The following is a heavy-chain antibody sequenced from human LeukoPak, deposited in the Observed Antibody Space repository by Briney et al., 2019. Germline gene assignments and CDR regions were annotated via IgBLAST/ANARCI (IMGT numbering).Heavy chain of an antibody. D-gene: IGHD4-23*01. Sequence: GGSLRLSCAASGFTFSSYDMHWVRQATGKGLEWVSAIGTAGDTYYPGSVKGRFTISRENAKNSLYLQMNSLRAGDTAVYYCARVRYGGYSLDYWGQGTLVTVSS. CDR1: GFTFSSYD. CDR2: IGTAGDT. J-gene: IGHJ4*02. CDR3: ARVRYGGYSLDY. V-gene: IGHV3-13*01.